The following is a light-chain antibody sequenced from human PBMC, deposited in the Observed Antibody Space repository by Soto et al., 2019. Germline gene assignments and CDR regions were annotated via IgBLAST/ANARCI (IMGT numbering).Light chain of an antibody. Sequence: IQMTQSPSYLSASVGDSVTITCRASQNIKTYLNWYQQKPGKAPNLLIYAASSLHSGVPSRFSGSGSGTDFTLTISSLQPEDFATYYCQQSFSSPPWTFGQGTKVEIK. CDR3: QQSFSSPPWT. CDR1: QNIKTY. V-gene: IGKV1-39*01. J-gene: IGKJ1*01. CDR2: AAS.